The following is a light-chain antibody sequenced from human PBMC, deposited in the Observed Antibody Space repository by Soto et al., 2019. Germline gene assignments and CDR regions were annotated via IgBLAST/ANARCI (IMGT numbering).Light chain of an antibody. J-gene: IGLJ2*01. CDR2: DVS. CDR3: SSYTSSTNVV. CDR1: SSDVGGYNY. Sequence: QSVLTQPASVSGSPGQSITISCTGTSSDVGGYNYVSWYQQHPGKAPKLMIYDVSNRPSGVSNRFSGSKSGNTASLTISGLQAVDEADYYCSSYTSSTNVVFGGGTKLTVL. V-gene: IGLV2-14*01.